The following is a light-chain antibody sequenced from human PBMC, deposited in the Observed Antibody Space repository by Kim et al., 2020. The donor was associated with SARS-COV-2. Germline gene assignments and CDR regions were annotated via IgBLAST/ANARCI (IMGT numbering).Light chain of an antibody. V-gene: IGKV3-20*01. CDR3: QQYGSSPPIT. Sequence: PGESTPLSCRASQGVSYNLLTRYQPKPWHAPQLLIYGASSGATGLPDRVSGSGSGTGFNLTHRRLGPEGCAVYYCQQYGSSPPITFGQRTRLEIK. CDR1: QGVSYNL. CDR2: GAS. J-gene: IGKJ5*01.